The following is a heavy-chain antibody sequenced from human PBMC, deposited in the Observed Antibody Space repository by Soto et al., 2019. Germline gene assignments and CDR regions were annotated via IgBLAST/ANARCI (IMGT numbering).Heavy chain of an antibody. J-gene: IGHJ6*02. V-gene: IGHV3-23*01. CDR2: INSSGAST. D-gene: IGHD4-4*01. Sequence: PGGSLRLSCAASGFTFSSYAMSWVRQAPGKGLEWVSTINSSGASTYYADSVKGRFTISRDNSKNTLYLQMNSLRAEDTAVYYCAKGKTVTTPYYYYGLDVWGQGTTVTVSS. CDR1: GFTFSSYA. CDR3: AKGKTVTTPYYYYGLDV.